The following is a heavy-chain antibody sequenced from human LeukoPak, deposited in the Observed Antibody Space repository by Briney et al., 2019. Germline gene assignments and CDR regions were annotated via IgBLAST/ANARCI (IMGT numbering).Heavy chain of an antibody. CDR2: IIGGAGST. V-gene: IGHV3-23*01. Sequence: PGGSLRLSCAASGFTFSSYSMNWVRQAPGKGLEWVSGIIGGAGSTYYADSVKGRFTISGDNSKNSLYLQMNSLRAEDTAVYYCARVWGLVPNTYYYYYMDVWGKGTTVTVSS. D-gene: IGHD6-19*01. CDR3: ARVWGLVPNTYYYYYMDV. CDR1: GFTFSSYS. J-gene: IGHJ6*03.